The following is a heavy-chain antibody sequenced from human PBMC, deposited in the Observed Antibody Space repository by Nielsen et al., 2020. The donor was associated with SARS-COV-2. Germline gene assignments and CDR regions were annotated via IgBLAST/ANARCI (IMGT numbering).Heavy chain of an antibody. V-gene: IGHV3-13*04. D-gene: IGHD3-10*01. J-gene: IGHJ6*02. CDR1: GFAFNTYD. Sequence: GGSLRLSCAASGFAFNTYDMHWVRLTAGKGLEWVSAIGSGGDTYYPDSVKGRFTISRENVKNSLYLQMNSLTVGDTAVYYCARGEYYGSHSYYPGGNYGLDVWGQGTTVTVSS. CDR2: IGSGGDT. CDR3: ARGEYYGSHSYYPGGNYGLDV.